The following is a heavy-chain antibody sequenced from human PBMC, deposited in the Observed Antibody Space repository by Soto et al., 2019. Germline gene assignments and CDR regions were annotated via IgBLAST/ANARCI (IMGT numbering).Heavy chain of an antibody. Sequence: GESLKISCTGSGYSFAFYWIAWVRQVPGKGLEWMGTIYPGDSDTRYSPSFQGQVTISVDKSISTAYLQWSSLKASDTAMYYCARQDGSGRYYFDYWGQGSLVTVSS. CDR3: ARQDGSGRYYFDY. CDR2: IYPGDSDT. V-gene: IGHV5-51*01. J-gene: IGHJ4*02. D-gene: IGHD3-10*01. CDR1: GYSFAFYW.